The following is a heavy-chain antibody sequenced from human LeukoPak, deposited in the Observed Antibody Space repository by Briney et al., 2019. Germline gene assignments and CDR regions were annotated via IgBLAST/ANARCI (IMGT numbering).Heavy chain of an antibody. J-gene: IGHJ4*02. CDR2: IYHSGST. V-gene: IGHV4-39*01. D-gene: IGHD3-22*01. CDR3: ARHHTRGILVAFIEN. CDR1: GGSINTGAYY. Sequence: SETLSLTCTVSGGSINTGAYYWGWIRQPPGKGLEWIGSIYHSGSTYYNPSLKSRVTMSVETSKNHFSLKLSSVTAADTAVYYCARHHTRGILVAFIENWGKGTLVTVSP.